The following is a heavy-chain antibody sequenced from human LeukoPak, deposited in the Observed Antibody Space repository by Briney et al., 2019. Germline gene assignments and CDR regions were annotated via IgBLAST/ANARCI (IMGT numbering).Heavy chain of an antibody. CDR2: FYNSGST. J-gene: IGHJ4*02. CDR1: GGSIDSSDYY. D-gene: IGHD1-1*01. V-gene: IGHV4-39*01. CDR3: ARRKRPGDYFDF. Sequence: SETLSLTCTVSGGSIDSSDYYWGWVRPPPGKGREWIGCFYNSGSTYFNPSLKSRVTIFADTSKNQFSLELKSVTAADTAVYYCARRKRPGDYFDFWGQGILVTVSS.